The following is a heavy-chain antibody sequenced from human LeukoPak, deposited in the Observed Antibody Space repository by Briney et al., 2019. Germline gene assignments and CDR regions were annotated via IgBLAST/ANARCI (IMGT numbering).Heavy chain of an antibody. CDR3: AGTILSRNWFDP. D-gene: IGHD1-1*01. CDR1: GYSISSGYY. V-gene: IGHV4-38-2*01. Sequence: PSETLSLTCAVSGYSISSGYYWGWIRQPPGKGLEWIGSICHSGSTYYNPSLKSRVTISVDTSKNQFSLKLSSVTAADTAVYYCAGTILSRNWFDPWGQGTLVTVSS. CDR2: ICHSGST. J-gene: IGHJ5*02.